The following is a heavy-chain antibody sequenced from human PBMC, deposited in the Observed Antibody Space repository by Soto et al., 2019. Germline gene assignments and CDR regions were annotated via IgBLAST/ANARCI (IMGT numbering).Heavy chain of an antibody. CDR3: AKDLYSGYDFFFDY. CDR2: INAGNGNT. J-gene: IGHJ4*02. D-gene: IGHD5-12*01. CDR1: GYTFTSYA. V-gene: IGHV1-3*01. Sequence: ASVKVSCKASGYTFTSYAMQWVRQAPGQRLEWMGWINAGNGNTKYSQKFQGRVTITRDNSKNTLYLQMNSLRPEDTVVYYCAKDLYSGYDFFFDYWGQGTLVTVSS.